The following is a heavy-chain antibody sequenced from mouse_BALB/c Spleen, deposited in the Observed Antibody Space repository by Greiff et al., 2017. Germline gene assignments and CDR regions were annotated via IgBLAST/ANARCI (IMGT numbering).Heavy chain of an antibody. V-gene: IGHV5-17*02. J-gene: IGHJ3*01. CDR1: GFTFSSFG. CDR3: ARFGNYAWFAY. CDR2: ISSGSSTI. Sequence: EVHLVESGGGLVQPGGSRKLSCAASGFTFSSFGMHWVRQAPEKGLEWVAYISSGSSTIYYADTVKGRFTISRDNPKNTLFLQMTSLRSEDTAMYYCARFGNYAWFAYWGQGTLVTVSA. D-gene: IGHD2-1*01.